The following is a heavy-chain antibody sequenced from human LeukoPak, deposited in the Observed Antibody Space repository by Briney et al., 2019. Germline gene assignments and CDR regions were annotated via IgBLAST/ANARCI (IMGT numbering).Heavy chain of an antibody. V-gene: IGHV3-21*01. J-gene: IGHJ4*02. CDR3: ARDILSDSTS. CDR1: GFTFSPYS. CDR2: ISSSSYHI. D-gene: IGHD6-25*01. Sequence: GGSLRLSCAASGFTFSPYSMNWVRQAPGKGLEWVSSISSSSYHIYYADSVKGRFTISRDNAKNSLYLQMNSLRVEDTAVYYCARDILSDSTSWGQGTLVSVSS.